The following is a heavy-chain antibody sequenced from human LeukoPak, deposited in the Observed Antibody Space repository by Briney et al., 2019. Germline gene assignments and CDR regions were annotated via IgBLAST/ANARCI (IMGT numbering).Heavy chain of an antibody. J-gene: IGHJ4*02. CDR2: ISYDGSNQ. D-gene: IGHD3-9*01. CDR3: ARELTGYWQQY. V-gene: IGHV3-30*04. CDR1: GFTFSNFA. Sequence: GRSLRLSCAASGFTFSNFAMHWVRQAPGKGLEWVAIISYDGSNQYYVDSVKGRFTISRDSSQNTLYLQMNSLRAEDTAVYYCARELTGYWQQYWGQGTLVTVSS.